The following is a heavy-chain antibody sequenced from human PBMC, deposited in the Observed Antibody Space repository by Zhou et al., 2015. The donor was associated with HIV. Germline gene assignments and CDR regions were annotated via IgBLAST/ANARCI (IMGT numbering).Heavy chain of an antibody. Sequence: EVQLVESGGGLVQPGGSLRLSCAASEFTFSRYSMTWVRQAPGKGLEWVSHISSDGFTTYYADVVKGRFITSRDNTKNILYLQMSSLRVEDTAVYYCARDAHYGSGSYYNDHDVFDIWGHGTKVT. CDR2: ISSDGFTT. CDR1: EFTFSRYS. J-gene: IGHJ3*02. CDR3: ARDAHYGSGSYYNDHDVFDI. D-gene: IGHD3-10*01. V-gene: IGHV3-48*04.